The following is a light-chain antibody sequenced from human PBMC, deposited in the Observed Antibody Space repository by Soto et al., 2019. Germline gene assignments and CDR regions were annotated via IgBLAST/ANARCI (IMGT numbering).Light chain of an antibody. CDR2: DVS. Sequence: QSALTQPASVSGSPGQSITISCTGTSSDVGGYNYVSWYQQHPGKAPKLMIYDVSNRPSGVSNRFSGSKSGNTASLTISGLQAEDKADYYCSSYTSSSTPHYVFGTGTKLTVL. J-gene: IGLJ1*01. V-gene: IGLV2-14*01. CDR1: SSDVGGYNY. CDR3: SSYTSSSTPHYV.